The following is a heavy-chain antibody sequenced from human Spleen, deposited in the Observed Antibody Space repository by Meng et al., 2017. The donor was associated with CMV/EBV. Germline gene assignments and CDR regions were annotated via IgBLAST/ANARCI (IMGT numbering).Heavy chain of an antibody. Sequence: QTLSLTCVIPGDSVSSNSAAWNWIRQSPSRGLEWLGRTYYRSKWFHDYAVSVESRISINPDTSNNQFSLQLNSVTPDDTAVYYGARFHYYDNSGFDYWGQGTLVTVSS. J-gene: IGHJ4*02. CDR1: GDSVSSNSAA. CDR3: ARFHYYDNSGFDY. D-gene: IGHD3-22*01. CDR2: TYYRSKWFH. V-gene: IGHV6-1*01.